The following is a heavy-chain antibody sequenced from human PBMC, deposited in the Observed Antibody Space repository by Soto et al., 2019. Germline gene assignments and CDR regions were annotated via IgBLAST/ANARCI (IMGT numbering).Heavy chain of an antibody. D-gene: IGHD5-18*01. CDR3: ATRDTGRVY. Sequence: QVQLQESGPGLVKPSGTLSLTCAVSGVSISSHDWWTWVRQPPGKGLEWIGESHQSGNTHYNSSLESRVTISLDKSKNQLSLQLNSVTVADTAVYYCATRDTGRVYWGQGTLVTVSS. J-gene: IGHJ4*02. CDR2: SHQSGNT. V-gene: IGHV4-4*02. CDR1: GVSISSHDW.